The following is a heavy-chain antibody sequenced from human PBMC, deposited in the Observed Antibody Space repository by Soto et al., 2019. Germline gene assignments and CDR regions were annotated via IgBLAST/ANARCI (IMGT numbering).Heavy chain of an antibody. CDR3: ARAAYYHVLTGRMYYFDF. CDR1: GGSLSDYS. V-gene: IGHV4-34*01. J-gene: IGHJ4*02. D-gene: IGHD3-9*01. Sequence: QVQLQQWGAGLLKPSETLSVTCTVYGGSLSDYSLSWIRQPPGKRLEWIGEVDHSGITNYNPSLKTRVTLSIDTSKNQFSLNLSSVTAADTAVYYCARAAYYHVLTGRMYYFDFWGQGILVTVSS. CDR2: VDHSGIT.